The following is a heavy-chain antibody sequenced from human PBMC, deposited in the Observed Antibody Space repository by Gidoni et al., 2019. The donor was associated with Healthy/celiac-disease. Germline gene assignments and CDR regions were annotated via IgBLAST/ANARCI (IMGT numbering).Heavy chain of an antibody. CDR3: ARGFQDTVSDDAFDI. Sequence: QVQLVESGGGLVKPGGSLRLSCEASGLTFSRYYMSWIRQAPGKGLEWVSYIRSSGSTIYYADSVKGRFTISRDNAKNSLYLQMNSLRAEDTAVYYCARGFQDTVSDDAFDIWGQGPLVPVSS. V-gene: IGHV3-11*01. CDR2: IRSSGSTI. CDR1: GLTFSRYY. J-gene: IGHJ3*02. D-gene: IGHD4-17*01.